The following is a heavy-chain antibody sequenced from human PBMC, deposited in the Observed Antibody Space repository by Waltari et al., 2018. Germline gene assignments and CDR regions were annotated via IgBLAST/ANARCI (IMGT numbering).Heavy chain of an antibody. Sequence: QVQLVQSGAEVKKPGSSVKVSCKASGGTFSSYAISWVRQAPGQGLEWMGRIIPIVGTANYAQKFQGRVTITADKSTSTAYMELSSLRSEDTAVYYCARGKYYYDSSGYYPGENWGQGTLVTVSS. D-gene: IGHD3-22*01. V-gene: IGHV1-69*08. CDR3: ARGKYYYDSSGYYPGEN. CDR1: GGTFSSYA. J-gene: IGHJ4*02. CDR2: IIPIVGTA.